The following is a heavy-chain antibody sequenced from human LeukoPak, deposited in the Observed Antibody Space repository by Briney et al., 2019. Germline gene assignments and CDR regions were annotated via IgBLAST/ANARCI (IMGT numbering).Heavy chain of an antibody. V-gene: IGHV4-59*02. CDR3: VAGASYSWFDP. D-gene: IGHD1-26*01. Sequence: PSETLSLTCTVSGGSVSSYYWSWIRQPPGKGLEWIGCVYYTGDTNYNPSLKSRVTTSVDMSKNQFFLRLTSVTAADTAVYYCVAGASYSWFDPWGQGTLVTVSS. CDR1: GGSVSSYY. J-gene: IGHJ5*02. CDR2: VYYTGDT.